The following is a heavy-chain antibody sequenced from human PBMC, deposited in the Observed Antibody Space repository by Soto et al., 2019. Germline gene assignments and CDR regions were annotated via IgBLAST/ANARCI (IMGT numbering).Heavy chain of an antibody. J-gene: IGHJ6*02. CDR1: GGTFSSYA. CDR3: ARAGAGYCSGGSGYSAWNYGMDV. Sequence: QVQLVQSGAEVKKPGSSVKVSCKASGGTFSSYAISWVRQAPGQGLEWMGGIIPIFGTANYAQKFQGRVTITADESTSTAYMELSSLRSEDTAVYYCARAGAGYCSGGSGYSAWNYGMDVWGQGTTVTVSS. D-gene: IGHD2-15*01. V-gene: IGHV1-69*01. CDR2: IIPIFGTA.